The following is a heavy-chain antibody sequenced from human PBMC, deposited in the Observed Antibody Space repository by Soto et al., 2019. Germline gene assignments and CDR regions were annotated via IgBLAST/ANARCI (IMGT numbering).Heavy chain of an antibody. CDR1: GGTFSFHT. V-gene: IGHV1-69*13. D-gene: IGHD3-22*01. J-gene: IGHJ3*02. CDR2: VIPILGTT. Sequence: ASVKVSCKASGGTFSFHTISWIRQVPGQGLEWMGGVIPILGTTNNAQKFEGRVTITADESTSTAYMELSSLGSEDTAVYYCARGYYYDGSGLSLVAFDIWGQGTMVTVSS. CDR3: ARGYYYDGSGLSLVAFDI.